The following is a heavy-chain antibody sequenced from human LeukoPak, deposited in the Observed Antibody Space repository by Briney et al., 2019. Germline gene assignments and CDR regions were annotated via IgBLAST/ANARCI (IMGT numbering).Heavy chain of an antibody. CDR3: VRGDYFGVGTSDY. Sequence: PGGSLRLSCAASGFTFNDYYMNWIRQAPLKGLEWVSYISSSGDTIYYADSVKGRFTISRDNAKNSLYLQMNSLRAEDTAVYYCVRGDYFGVGTSDYWGQGTLVTVSS. J-gene: IGHJ4*02. D-gene: IGHD3-3*01. V-gene: IGHV3-11*01. CDR2: ISSSGDTI. CDR1: GFTFNDYY.